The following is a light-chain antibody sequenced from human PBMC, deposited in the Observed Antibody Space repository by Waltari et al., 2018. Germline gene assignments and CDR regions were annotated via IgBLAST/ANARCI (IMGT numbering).Light chain of an antibody. CDR1: SRAVGGYNY. Sequence: QSALTQPPSASGSPGQSVTIPCTGSSRAVGGYNYFSWYQQHPGKAPKLMIYGVDKRPSGVPDRFSGSKSGNTASLTVSGLQAEDEADYFCASYASTRKVFGGGTKLTVL. CDR3: ASYASTRKV. J-gene: IGLJ3*02. CDR2: GVD. V-gene: IGLV2-8*01.